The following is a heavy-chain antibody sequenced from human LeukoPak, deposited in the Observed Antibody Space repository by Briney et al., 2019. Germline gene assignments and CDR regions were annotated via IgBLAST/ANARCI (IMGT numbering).Heavy chain of an antibody. CDR3: ARPPRDYPLDAFDI. J-gene: IGHJ3*02. V-gene: IGHV4-39*01. Sequence: SETLSLTCTVSGGSISSSSYYWGWIRQPPGKGLEWIGSIYYSGSTYYNPSLKSRVTISVDTSKNQFSLNLSSVTAADTAVYYCARPPRDYPLDAFDIWGQGTMVTVSS. CDR2: IYYSGST. D-gene: IGHD4-17*01. CDR1: GGSISSSSYY.